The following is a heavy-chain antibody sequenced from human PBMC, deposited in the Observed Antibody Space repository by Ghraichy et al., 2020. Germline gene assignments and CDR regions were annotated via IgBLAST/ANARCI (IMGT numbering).Heavy chain of an antibody. Sequence: GSLRLSCTASGFTFGDYPVTWVRQAPGKGLEWVGFIRSRPLGGTTEYAASVEGRFTISRDDSKGIAFLQMNSLKTEDTAVYYCARVYYFDTTSYYYVRFFYHRGQGTLVTVSS. D-gene: IGHD3-22*01. V-gene: IGHV3-49*04. J-gene: IGHJ4*02. CDR2: IRSRPLGGTT. CDR3: ARVYYFDTTSYYYVRFFYH. CDR1: GFTFGDYP.